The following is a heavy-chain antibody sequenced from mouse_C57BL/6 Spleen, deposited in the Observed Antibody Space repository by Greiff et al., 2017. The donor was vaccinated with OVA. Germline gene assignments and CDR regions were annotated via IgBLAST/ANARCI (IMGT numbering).Heavy chain of an antibody. CDR2: INPNNGGT. V-gene: IGHV1-18*01. CDR1: GYTFTDYN. Sequence: EVQRVESGPELVKPGASVKIPCKASGYTFTDYNMDWVKQSHGKSLEWIGDINPNNGGTIYNQKFKGKATLTVDKSSSTAYMELRSLTSEDTAVYYCARGTPGAWFAYWGQGTLVTVSA. CDR3: ARGTPGAWFAY. J-gene: IGHJ3*01. D-gene: IGHD3-3*01.